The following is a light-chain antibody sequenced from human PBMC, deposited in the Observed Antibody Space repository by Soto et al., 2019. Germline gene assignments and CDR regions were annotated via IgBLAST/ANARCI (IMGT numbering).Light chain of an antibody. CDR2: DVN. CDR3: CSFAGRNILI. V-gene: IGLV2-11*01. Sequence: QSALTQPRSVSGSPGQSVTISCTGSTSDVGGYNYVSWYQQHPGKGPKLVIYDVNKRPSGVPDRFSGSKSDNTASLTISGLQAEDEADYYCCSFAGRNILIFGGGTKLTVL. CDR1: TSDVGGYNY. J-gene: IGLJ2*01.